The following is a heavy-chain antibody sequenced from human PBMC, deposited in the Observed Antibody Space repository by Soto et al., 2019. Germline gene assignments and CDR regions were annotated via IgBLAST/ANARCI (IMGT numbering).Heavy chain of an antibody. CDR3: ARGLRRYSSGWY. V-gene: IGHV3-48*02. CDR1: GFTFSSYA. CDR2: ISGSSSTI. Sequence: EVQLLESGGGLVQPGGSLRLSCAASGFTFSSYAMSWVRQAPGKRLEWVSAISGSSSTIYYADSVKGRFTISRDNAKNSLYLQMNSLRDEDTAVYYCARGLRRYSSGWYGGQGTLVTVSS. J-gene: IGHJ4*02. D-gene: IGHD6-19*01.